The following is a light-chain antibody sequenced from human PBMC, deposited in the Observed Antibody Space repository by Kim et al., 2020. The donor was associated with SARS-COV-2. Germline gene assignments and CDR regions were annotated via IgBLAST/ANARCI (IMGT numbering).Light chain of an antibody. J-gene: IGLJ3*02. V-gene: IGLV1-47*01. CDR2: RDN. CDR1: NSNLGSNY. Sequence: GQSGTLSCSGSNSNLGSNYVYWHQQFPGMAPKLLIYRDNERPSGVPGRFSGSKSGTSASLAISGLRSEDEADYYCAAWDDSLRAWVFGGGTKLTVL. CDR3: AAWDDSLRAWV.